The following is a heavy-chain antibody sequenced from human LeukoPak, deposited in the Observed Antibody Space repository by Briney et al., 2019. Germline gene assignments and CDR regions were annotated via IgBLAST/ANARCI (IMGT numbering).Heavy chain of an antibody. V-gene: IGHV3-7*03. D-gene: IGHD3-22*01. J-gene: IGHJ4*02. CDR1: GFTLSSYW. CDR2: IKYDGSEK. CDR3: AREDPGYKDYYDSSGSWDSFDY. Sequence: GGSLRLSCAASGFTLSSYWMSWVRQAPGKGLEWVANIKYDGSEKDYVDSVKGRFTISRDNAKNSLYLQMNSLRAEDTAVYYCAREDPGYKDYYDSSGSWDSFDYWGQGTLVTVSS.